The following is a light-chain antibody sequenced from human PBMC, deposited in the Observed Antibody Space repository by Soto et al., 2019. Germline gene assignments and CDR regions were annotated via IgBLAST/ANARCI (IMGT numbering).Light chain of an antibody. J-gene: IGKJ5*01. CDR1: QRIRPH. Sequence: IALPQSPAPMSISEVERAATSCRARQRIRPHLASDQQKPGQAPTLPSYETAAGATGIPASCSGSVSGTEFTRAIRSLQSEDFAGYYAQQYSNWPPSTFAQGTRREI. V-gene: IGKV3-15*01. CDR2: ETA. CDR3: QQYSNWPPST.